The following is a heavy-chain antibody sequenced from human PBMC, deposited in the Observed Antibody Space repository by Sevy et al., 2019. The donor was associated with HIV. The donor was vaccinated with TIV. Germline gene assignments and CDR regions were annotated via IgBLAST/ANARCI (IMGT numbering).Heavy chain of an antibody. Sequence: ASVKVSCKASGGNLHNYGINWVRQAPGQGLEWMGGRIPIFRTSTYAQNFRGRITFAADEATSTFYLEMSSLRADDTAVYYCSRDRGPAAISDAFDIWGQWTMVTVSS. D-gene: IGHD2-2*02. J-gene: IGHJ3*02. CDR2: RIPIFRTS. CDR3: SRDRGPAAISDAFDI. V-gene: IGHV1-69*13. CDR1: GGNLHNYG.